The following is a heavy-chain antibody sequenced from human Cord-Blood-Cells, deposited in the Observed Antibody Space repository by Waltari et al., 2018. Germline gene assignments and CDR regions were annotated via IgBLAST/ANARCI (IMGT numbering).Heavy chain of an antibody. D-gene: IGHD6-6*01. CDR1: GGSISSSSYY. CDR2: IYYSGGT. CDR3: ASEYSSSSNWFDP. V-gene: IGHV4-39*01. J-gene: IGHJ5*02. Sequence: QLQLQESGPGLVKPSETLSLTCTVSGGSISSSSYYWGWIRQPPGKGLEWIGGIYYSGGTYYNPSLKRRVTISVDTSKNQFSLKLSSVTAADTAVYYCASEYSSSSNWFDPWGQGTLVTVSS.